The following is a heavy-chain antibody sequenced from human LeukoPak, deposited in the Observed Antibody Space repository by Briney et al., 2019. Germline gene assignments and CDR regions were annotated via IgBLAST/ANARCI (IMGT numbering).Heavy chain of an antibody. CDR2: MYYSGIT. D-gene: IGHD6-25*01. J-gene: IGHJ3*02. Sequence: SETLSLTCTVSGGSISSYYWNWIRQPPGKGLEWIGFMYYSGITSYNPSLKSRIIISVDTSKNHISLNLISVTAADTAVYYCARGRITAANTGAFDIWGQGTVVTVSS. V-gene: IGHV4-59*01. CDR3: ARGRITAANTGAFDI. CDR1: GGSISSYY.